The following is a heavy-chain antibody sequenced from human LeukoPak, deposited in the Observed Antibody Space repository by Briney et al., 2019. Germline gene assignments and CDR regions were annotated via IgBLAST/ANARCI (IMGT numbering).Heavy chain of an antibody. CDR1: GFTFSSYG. Sequence: TGGSLRLSCAASGFTFSSYGMHWVRQAPGKGLEWVAVIWYDGSNKYYADSVKGRITISRDNSKNTLYLQMNSLRAEDTAVYYCAKDYYYDSSGYFDYWGQGTLVTVSS. V-gene: IGHV3-33*06. J-gene: IGHJ4*02. D-gene: IGHD3-22*01. CDR3: AKDYYYDSSGYFDY. CDR2: IWYDGSNK.